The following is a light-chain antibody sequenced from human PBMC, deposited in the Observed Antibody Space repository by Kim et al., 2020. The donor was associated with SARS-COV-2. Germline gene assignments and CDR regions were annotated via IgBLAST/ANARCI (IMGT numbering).Light chain of an antibody. V-gene: IGKV3-15*01. CDR3: QQYHKWPPP. Sequence: ETVMMQSPATLSVSPGEIATLSCRASQTVINNYLAWYQQKPGRAPRLLIYGASTRATGVPARFSGSGSGTEFTLSISSLQSEDFALYCCQQYHKWPPPFGQGTKVEI. CDR2: GAS. CDR1: QTVINNY. J-gene: IGKJ2*01.